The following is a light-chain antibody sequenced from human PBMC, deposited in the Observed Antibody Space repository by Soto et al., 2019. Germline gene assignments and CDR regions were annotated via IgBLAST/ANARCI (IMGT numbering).Light chain of an antibody. CDR1: QSISSY. CDR2: AAS. CDR3: QQSYCIPWT. Sequence: DIQMNQSPSSLSASVGDRVTITCRASQSISSYLNWYQQKAGKAPKLLIYAASSLQSGVPSRFSGSGSGTDFTLTISSLHPEDLATYYCQQSYCIPWTFGQGTKVEIK. J-gene: IGKJ1*01. V-gene: IGKV1-39*01.